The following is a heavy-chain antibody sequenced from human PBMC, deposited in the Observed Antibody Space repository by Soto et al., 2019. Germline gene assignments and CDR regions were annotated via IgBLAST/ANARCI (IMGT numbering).Heavy chain of an antibody. CDR2: IYYSVST. Sequence: SETLSLTCTVSGGSIISYYWSWIRQPPGKGLEWIGCIYYSVSTNYNPSLKSRVTMSVETSKNRFALKLSSVTAAYTAVYYCSRQGLGAALDYWGQGTLVTVSS. CDR1: GGSIISYY. J-gene: IGHJ4*02. D-gene: IGHD6-6*01. V-gene: IGHV4-59*08. CDR3: SRQGLGAALDY.